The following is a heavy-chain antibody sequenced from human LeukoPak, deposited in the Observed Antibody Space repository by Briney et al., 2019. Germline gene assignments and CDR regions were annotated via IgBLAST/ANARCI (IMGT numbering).Heavy chain of an antibody. D-gene: IGHD6-19*01. Sequence: SVKVSCKASGGTFSSYAISWVRQAPGQGLEWMGGIIPILGTANYAQKFQGRVTITADESTSTAYMELSSLRSEDTAVYYCATDLRIAVAGNYWGQGTLVTVSS. CDR3: ATDLRIAVAGNY. CDR2: IIPILGTA. CDR1: GGTFSSYA. V-gene: IGHV1-69*13. J-gene: IGHJ4*02.